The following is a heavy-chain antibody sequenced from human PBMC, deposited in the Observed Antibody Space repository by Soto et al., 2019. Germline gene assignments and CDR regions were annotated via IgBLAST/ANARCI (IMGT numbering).Heavy chain of an antibody. CDR1: GYSFTSYW. V-gene: IGHV5-51*01. Sequence: GESLKISCKGSGYSFTSYWIGWVRQMPGKGLEWMGIIYPGDSDTRYSPSFQGQVTISADKSISTAYLQWSSLKASDTAMYYCARHFPLTGYSQNPGAFDIWGQGKMVTVPS. CDR2: IYPGDSDT. J-gene: IGHJ3*02. D-gene: IGHD3-9*01. CDR3: ARHFPLTGYSQNPGAFDI.